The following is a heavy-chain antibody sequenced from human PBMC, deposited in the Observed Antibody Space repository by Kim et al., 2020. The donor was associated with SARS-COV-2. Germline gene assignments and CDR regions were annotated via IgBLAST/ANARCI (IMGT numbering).Heavy chain of an antibody. CDR3: ARHPGASFDA. CDR1: GGSLNSFY. J-gene: IGHJ4*02. CDR2: VHIGGTT. Sequence: SETLSLTCTFSGGSLNSFYLSWIRQAPGQGLEWIGFVHIGGTTTYNSSLKSRVTISLDTSKSQFSLWLTSVSAADSAVYYCARHPGASFDAWGPGISVTVPA. V-gene: IGHV4-59*08. D-gene: IGHD3-10*01.